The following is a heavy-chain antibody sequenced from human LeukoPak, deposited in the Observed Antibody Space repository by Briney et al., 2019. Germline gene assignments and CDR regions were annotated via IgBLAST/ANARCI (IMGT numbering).Heavy chain of an antibody. Sequence: GGSLRLSCAASGFTFSTYGMSWVRQAPGKGLEWVSAISGSGGSTYYADSVKGRFTISRDNSKNTLYLQMNSLRAEGTAVYYCATGSSAFDIWGQGTMVTVSS. V-gene: IGHV3-23*01. CDR3: ATGSSAFDI. CDR2: ISGSGGST. J-gene: IGHJ3*02. CDR1: GFTFSTYG.